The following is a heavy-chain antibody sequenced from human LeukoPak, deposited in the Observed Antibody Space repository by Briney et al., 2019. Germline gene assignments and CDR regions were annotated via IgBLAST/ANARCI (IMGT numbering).Heavy chain of an antibody. D-gene: IGHD6-19*01. J-gene: IGHJ4*02. Sequence: PGGSLRLSCAAPGFTFDDYAMHWVRQAPGKGLEWVSLISGDGGSTYYADSVKGRFTISRDNSENSLYLQMNSLRTEDTALYYCAKDIGYSSGWYTFDYWGQGTLVTVSS. V-gene: IGHV3-43*02. CDR2: ISGDGGST. CDR1: GFTFDDYA. CDR3: AKDIGYSSGWYTFDY.